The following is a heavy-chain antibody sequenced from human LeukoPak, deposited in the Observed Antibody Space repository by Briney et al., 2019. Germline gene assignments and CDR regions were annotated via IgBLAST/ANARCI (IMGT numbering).Heavy chain of an antibody. CDR3: AKGYYDSSGYYGY. J-gene: IGHJ4*02. CDR1: GFTFSNYA. Sequence: GGSLRLSCAASGFTFSNYAMHWVRQAPGKGLEWMAIIWYDGIYKYYADSVKGRFTISRDNSKNTLYLQVNSLTAEDTAVYYCAKGYYDSSGYYGYWGQGTLVTVSS. V-gene: IGHV3-33*06. CDR2: IWYDGIYK. D-gene: IGHD3-22*01.